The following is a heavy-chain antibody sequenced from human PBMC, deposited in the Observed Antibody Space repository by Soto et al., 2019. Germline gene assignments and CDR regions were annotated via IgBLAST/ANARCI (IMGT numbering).Heavy chain of an antibody. D-gene: IGHD1-1*01. CDR1: GDSINNYY. J-gene: IGHJ5*02. V-gene: IGHV4-59*12. Sequence: SETLSLTCTVSGDSINNYYWSWIRQPPGKGLEWIGYIYHSGSTDYNPSLKSRVMMSVDTSKKQFSLKLRSVTAADTAVYYCVRDGTKTFRDRFDPWGQGISVTVYS. CDR3: VRDGTKTFRDRFDP. CDR2: IYHSGST.